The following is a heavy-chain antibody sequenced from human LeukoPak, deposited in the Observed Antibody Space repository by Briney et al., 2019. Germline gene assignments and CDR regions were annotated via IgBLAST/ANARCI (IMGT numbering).Heavy chain of an antibody. J-gene: IGHJ4*01. CDR1: GFTFSSYA. Sequence: PGGSLRLSCAASGFTFSSYAMHWVRQAPGKGLEWVAVISYDGSNKYYADSVKGRFTISRDNAKNSLYLQMNSLRAEDTAVYYCARAGGSGTVDYWGHGTLVTVSS. D-gene: IGHD3-10*01. CDR3: ARAGGSGTVDY. CDR2: ISYDGSNK. V-gene: IGHV3-30*04.